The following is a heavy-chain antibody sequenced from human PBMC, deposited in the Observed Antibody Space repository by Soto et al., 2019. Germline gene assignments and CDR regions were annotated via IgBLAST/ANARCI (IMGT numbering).Heavy chain of an antibody. CDR2: IYPGGSDI. V-gene: IGHV5-51*01. Sequence: ESLKISCKNSGDSFTTYWIGWVRQMPGKGLEWMGIIYPGGSDIRYSPSFQGQVTISADKSINTVYLQWNSLKASDTAMYYCARRTYDLERQNWFDPWGQGTLVTVS. CDR3: ARRTYDLERQNWFDP. D-gene: IGHD3-3*01. CDR1: GDSFTTYW. J-gene: IGHJ5*02.